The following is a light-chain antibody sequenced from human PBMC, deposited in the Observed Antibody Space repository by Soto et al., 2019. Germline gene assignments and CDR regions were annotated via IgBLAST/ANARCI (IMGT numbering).Light chain of an antibody. CDR3: SSYTISNTRQIV. Sequence: QSVLTQPASVSGSPGQSITISCTGTSSDVGGYNYVSWYQHHPGKAPKLIIYDVSNRPSGVSNRFSGSKSGNTASLTISGLQPEDEADYYCSSYTISNTRQIVFGTGTKLTVL. V-gene: IGLV2-14*03. J-gene: IGLJ1*01. CDR2: DVS. CDR1: SSDVGGYNY.